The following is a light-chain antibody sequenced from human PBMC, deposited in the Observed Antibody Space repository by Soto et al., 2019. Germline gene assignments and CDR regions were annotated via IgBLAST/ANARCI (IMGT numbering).Light chain of an antibody. CDR1: GSNIGNNY. V-gene: IGLV1-51*01. CDR3: GAWDTSLSDYV. Sequence: QSVLTQPPSVSAAPGQKVTISCSGSGSNIGNNYVSWYQHLPAVAPKLLIYDNDKRPSGTPDRFSGSKSATSATLGITGLQTGDEADYYCGAWDTSLSDYVFGTGTKVTVL. CDR2: DND. J-gene: IGLJ1*01.